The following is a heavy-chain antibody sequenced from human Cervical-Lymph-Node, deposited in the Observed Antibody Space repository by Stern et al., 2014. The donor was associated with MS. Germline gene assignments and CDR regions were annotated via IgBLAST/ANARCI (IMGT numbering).Heavy chain of an antibody. CDR1: GGSISSSNW. V-gene: IGHV4-4*02. J-gene: IGHJ3*02. CDR3: AREGYSSSYDAFDI. Sequence: QLPLQESGPGLVKPSGTLSLTCAVSGGSISSSNWWSWVRQRPGKGLEWIGEIYNSGGTNYNPSLTSRLTIYVDKSKNQFSLKLSSGTAADTAVYYCAREGYSSSYDAFDIWGQGTMVTVSS. D-gene: IGHD6-6*01. CDR2: IYNSGGT.